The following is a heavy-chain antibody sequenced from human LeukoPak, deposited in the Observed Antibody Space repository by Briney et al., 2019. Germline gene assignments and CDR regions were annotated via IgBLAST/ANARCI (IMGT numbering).Heavy chain of an antibody. CDR1: GYTFTSYG. V-gene: IGHV1-18*01. CDR3: ARATDYYDSSGYPFAP. CDR2: ISAYNGNT. Sequence: GASVKVSCKASGYTFTSYGISWVRQAPGQGLEWMGWISAYNGNTNYAQKLQGRVTMTTDTSTSTAYMELRSLRSDDTAVYYCARATDYYDSSGYPFAPWGQGPLVTVSS. J-gene: IGHJ5*02. D-gene: IGHD3-22*01.